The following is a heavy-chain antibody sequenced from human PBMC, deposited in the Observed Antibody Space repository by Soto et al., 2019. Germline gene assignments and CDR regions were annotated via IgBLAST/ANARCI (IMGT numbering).Heavy chain of an antibody. CDR3: ARVAVAGAFDI. D-gene: IGHD6-19*01. CDR2: IIPIFGTA. V-gene: IGHV1-69*06. Sequence: LVKVSCKASGGTFSSYAISWVRQAPGQGLEWMGGIIPIFGTANYAQKFQGRVTITADKSTSTAYMELSSLRSEDTAVYYCARVAVAGAFDIWGQGTMVTVSS. CDR1: GGTFSSYA. J-gene: IGHJ3*02.